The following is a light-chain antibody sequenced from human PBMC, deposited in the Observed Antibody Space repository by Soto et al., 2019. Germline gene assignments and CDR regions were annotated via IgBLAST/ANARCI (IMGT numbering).Light chain of an antibody. CDR3: YSYAGSTVLYV. CDR2: EVS. V-gene: IGLV2-23*02. CDR1: SSDIGNYNL. Sequence: QSVLTQPASVSGSPGRSITISCTGTSSDIGNYNLVSWYQQHPGKAPKLMIYEVSKRPSGVSDRFSGSKSGNTASLTISGLQPEDEADYYCYSYAGSTVLYVFGTGTKVT. J-gene: IGLJ1*01.